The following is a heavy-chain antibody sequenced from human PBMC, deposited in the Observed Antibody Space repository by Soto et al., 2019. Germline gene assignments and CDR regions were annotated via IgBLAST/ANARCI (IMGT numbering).Heavy chain of an antibody. J-gene: IGHJ5*02. D-gene: IGHD1-26*01. CDR2: IYYSGST. CDR1: GGSISSYY. V-gene: IGHV4-59*01. CDR3: ARDAGSPNWFDP. Sequence: SETLSLTCTVSGGSISSYYWSWIRQPPGKGLEWIGYIYYSGSTNYNPSLKSRVTISVDTSKNQFSLKLSSVTAADTAVYYCARDAGSPNWFDPWGQGTLVTVSS.